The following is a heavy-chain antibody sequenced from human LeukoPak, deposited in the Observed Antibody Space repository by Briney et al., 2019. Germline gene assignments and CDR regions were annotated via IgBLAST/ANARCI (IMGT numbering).Heavy chain of an antibody. D-gene: IGHD3-10*01. Sequence: GGSLRLSCAASGFTLSSYAMSWVRQAPGKGLEWVANIKQDGSEKYYVDSAKGRFTISRDNAKNSLYLQMNSLRAEDTAVYYCARGANVLLWFGELLTYFDYWGQGALVTVSS. V-gene: IGHV3-7*01. CDR2: IKQDGSEK. CDR3: ARGANVLLWFGELLTYFDY. J-gene: IGHJ4*02. CDR1: GFTLSSYA.